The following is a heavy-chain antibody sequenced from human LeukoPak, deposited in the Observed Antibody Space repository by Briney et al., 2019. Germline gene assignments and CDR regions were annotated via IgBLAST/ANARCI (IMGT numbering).Heavy chain of an antibody. CDR1: GYTFTSNY. Sequence: ASVKVSCKAFGYTFTSNYMHWVRQAPGQGPEWMGVISPSGGSTTYAQKFQGRVTLTRDMSTSTDYLELSSLRSEDTAVYYCARSVVVVTNDAFDIWGQGTMVTVSS. CDR3: ARSVVVVTNDAFDI. V-gene: IGHV1-46*01. J-gene: IGHJ3*02. D-gene: IGHD3-22*01. CDR2: ISPSGGST.